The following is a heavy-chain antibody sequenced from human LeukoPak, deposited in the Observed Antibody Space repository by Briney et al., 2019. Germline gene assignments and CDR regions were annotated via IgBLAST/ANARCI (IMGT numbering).Heavy chain of an antibody. J-gene: IGHJ4*02. Sequence: GRSLRLSCAVSGFTFDHYGMHWVRQAPGKGLEWVAVISHDGSTMYYADSVKGRFTISRDNAENSLYLEMNSLRVEDTAIYYCVRDRGSYRPIDYWGQGTLVTVSS. CDR2: ISHDGSTM. V-gene: IGHV3-30*03. CDR3: VRDRGSYRPIDY. CDR1: GFTFDHYG. D-gene: IGHD1-26*01.